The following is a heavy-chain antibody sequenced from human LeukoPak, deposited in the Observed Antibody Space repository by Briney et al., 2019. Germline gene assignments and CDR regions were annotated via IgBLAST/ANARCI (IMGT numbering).Heavy chain of an antibody. CDR2: IYYSGST. CDR3: AQSSGRRHYFDY. D-gene: IGHD6-19*01. CDR1: GGSITSYY. J-gene: IGHJ4*02. V-gene: IGHV4-59*01. Sequence: SETLSLTCTLSGGSITSYYWSWIRQPPGKGLEWIGYIYYSGSTNYNPSLNSRVTISVDTSKNQFSLKLSSATAADTAVYYCAQSSGRRHYFDYWGQGTLVTVSS.